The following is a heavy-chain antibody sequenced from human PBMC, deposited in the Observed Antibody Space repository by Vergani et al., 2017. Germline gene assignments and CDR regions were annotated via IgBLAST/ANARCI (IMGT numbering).Heavy chain of an antibody. CDR2: IYTSGST. J-gene: IGHJ5*02. CDR1: GGSISSGSYY. V-gene: IGHV4-61*02. CDR3: ARATGYSISWVQGGFDP. D-gene: IGHD6-13*01. Sequence: QVQLPESGPGLVKPSQTLSLTCTVSGGSISSGSYYWSWIRQPAGKGLEWIGRIYTSGSTNYNPSLKSRDTISVDTPKNQFSLKLSSVTAADTAVYYCARATGYSISWVQGGFDPWGQGTLVTVSS.